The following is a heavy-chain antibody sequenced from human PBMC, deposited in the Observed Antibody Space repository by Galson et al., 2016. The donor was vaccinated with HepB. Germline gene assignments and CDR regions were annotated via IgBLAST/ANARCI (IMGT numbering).Heavy chain of an antibody. CDR3: ARDSGQELIGR. J-gene: IGHJ4*02. CDR2: IYHSGNT. Sequence: LRLSCAASGFTFSRYGMHWVRQPPGKGLEWIGEIYHSGNTNYNPSLTSRVIISIDKSKNQFSLMLTSVTAADTAVYYCARDSGQELIGRWGQGTLVTVSS. CDR1: GFTFSRYG. D-gene: IGHD1-7*01. V-gene: IGHV4-34*01.